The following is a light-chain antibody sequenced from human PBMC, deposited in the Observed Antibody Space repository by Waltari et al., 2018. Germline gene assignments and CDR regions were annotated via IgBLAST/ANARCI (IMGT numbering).Light chain of an antibody. CDR2: YDS. CDR3: QVWDRGAHWV. J-gene: IGLJ3*02. Sequence: SYVLTQPPSVSVATGKTARITCGGNDIGRKTVHWYQQRPGRAPLLVIYYDSDRPSGIPERLSGSKSGNTATLTISRVEVGDEADYYCQVWDRGAHWVFGGGTKLTVL. CDR1: DIGRKT. V-gene: IGLV3-21*04.